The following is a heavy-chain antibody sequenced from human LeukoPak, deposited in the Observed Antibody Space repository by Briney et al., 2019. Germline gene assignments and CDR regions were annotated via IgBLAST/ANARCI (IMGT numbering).Heavy chain of an antibody. CDR1: GFTFSSYA. Sequence: QAGGSLRLSCAASGFTFSSYAMHWVRQAPGKGLEWVAVISYDGSNKYYADSVKGRFTISRDNSKNTLYLQMNSLRAEDTAVYYCARDGVGGGEAVAGVDYYYGMDVWGQGTTVTVSS. J-gene: IGHJ6*02. D-gene: IGHD6-19*01. CDR2: ISYDGSNK. CDR3: ARDGVGGGEAVAGVDYYYGMDV. V-gene: IGHV3-30-3*01.